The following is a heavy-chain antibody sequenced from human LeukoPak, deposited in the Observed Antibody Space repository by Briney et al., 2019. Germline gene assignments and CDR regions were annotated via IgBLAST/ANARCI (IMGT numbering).Heavy chain of an antibody. D-gene: IGHD4-17*01. Sequence: SETLSLTCTVSGGSISSYYWSWIRQPPGKGLEWIGYIYYSGSTNYNPSLKSRVTISVDTSKNQFSLKLSSVTAADTAVYYCARGSGDYGDANFDYWGQGTLVTVSS. CDR3: ARGSGDYGDANFDY. CDR2: IYYSGST. V-gene: IGHV4-59*12. CDR1: GGSISSYY. J-gene: IGHJ4*02.